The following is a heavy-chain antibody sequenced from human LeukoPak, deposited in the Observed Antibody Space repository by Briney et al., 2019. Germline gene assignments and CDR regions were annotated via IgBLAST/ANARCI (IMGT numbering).Heavy chain of an antibody. D-gene: IGHD4-23*01. Sequence: HTGGSLRLSCAASGFTLSSYAMSWVRQAPGKGLEWVSAITGGGSTYYADSVTGRFTISRDNSKNTLSLQMSSLRAENTAKNYCAKPYGGNLADGFDIWGQETMVTVSS. CDR1: GFTLSSYA. J-gene: IGHJ3*02. CDR3: AKPYGGNLADGFDI. V-gene: IGHV3-23*01. CDR2: ITGGGST.